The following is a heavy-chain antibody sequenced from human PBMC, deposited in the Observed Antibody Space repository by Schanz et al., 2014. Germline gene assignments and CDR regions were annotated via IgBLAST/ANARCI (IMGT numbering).Heavy chain of an antibody. V-gene: IGHV7-4-1*02. Sequence: QVQLVQSGGEVKKPGASVKVSCKASGYTFTFTTYGISWVRQVPGQGLEWMGWINTHTGNPTYAQGFTGRFVFSLDTSVSTAYLQISSLKADDTAVYYCAREDYLDSSGYSCGYWGQGTLVTVSS. D-gene: IGHD3-22*01. J-gene: IGHJ4*02. CDR2: INTHTGNP. CDR3: AREDYLDSSGYSCGY. CDR1: GYTFTFTTYG.